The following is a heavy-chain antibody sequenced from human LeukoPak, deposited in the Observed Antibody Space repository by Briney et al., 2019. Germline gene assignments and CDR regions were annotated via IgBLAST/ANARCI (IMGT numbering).Heavy chain of an antibody. V-gene: IGHV3-48*03. CDR3: ARDQGGVGY. Sequence: PGGSLRLSCSASGFTFSNYEMNWVRQAPGKGLEWVSYISSFSGTINYADSVKGRFTISRDNAKNSLYLQMNSLRAEDTAVYYCARDQGGVGYWGQGTLVTVSS. J-gene: IGHJ4*02. D-gene: IGHD3-16*01. CDR1: GFTFSNYE. CDR2: ISSFSGTI.